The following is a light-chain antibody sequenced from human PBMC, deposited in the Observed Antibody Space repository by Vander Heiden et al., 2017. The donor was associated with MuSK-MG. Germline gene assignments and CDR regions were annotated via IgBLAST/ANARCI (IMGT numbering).Light chain of an antibody. CDR2: EDN. Sequence: NFMLTQPHSVSASPGKPVTISCTRSGCSIASNFVQWYQQRPGSSPTTVIYEDNQRPSGVPDRFSGSIDSSSNSASLIISGLKTEDEADYYCQSYDSSIPVVFGGGTKLTVL. CDR1: GCSIASNF. V-gene: IGLV6-57*01. J-gene: IGLJ2*01. CDR3: QSYDSSIPVV.